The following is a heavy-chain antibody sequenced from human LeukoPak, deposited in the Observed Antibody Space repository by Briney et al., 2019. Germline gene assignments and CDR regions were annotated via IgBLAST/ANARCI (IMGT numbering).Heavy chain of an antibody. V-gene: IGHV4-4*02. Sequence: PSETLSLTCAVSGGSISSSNWWSWVRQPPGKGLESIGEIYHSGSTNYNPSLKSRVTISVDKSKNQFSLKLSSVTAADTAVYYCARVVVAYYYYYGMDVWGQGTTVTVSS. CDR1: GGSISSSNW. CDR2: IYHSGST. J-gene: IGHJ6*02. CDR3: ARVVVAYYYYYGMDV. D-gene: IGHD2-15*01.